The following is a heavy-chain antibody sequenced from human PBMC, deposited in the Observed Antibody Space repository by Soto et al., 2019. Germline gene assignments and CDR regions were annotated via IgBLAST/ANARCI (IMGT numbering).Heavy chain of an antibody. CDR3: AKDKAWETATKDYFDY. Sequence: GGSLRLSCAASGFTFSSYGMPWVRQAPGKGLEWVAVISYDENNKYYADSVKGRFTISRDNSKNTLYLQMNSLRAEDTAVYYCAKDKAWETATKDYFDYWGQGTLVTVSS. V-gene: IGHV3-30*18. CDR2: ISYDENNK. CDR1: GFTFSSYG. J-gene: IGHJ4*02. D-gene: IGHD6-25*01.